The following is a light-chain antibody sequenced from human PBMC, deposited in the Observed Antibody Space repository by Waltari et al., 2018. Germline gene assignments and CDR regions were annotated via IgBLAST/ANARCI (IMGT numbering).Light chain of an antibody. CDR3: QQYNNWPPQDA. J-gene: IGKJ2*01. Sequence: EIVMTQSPATLCVSAGETATLSCRASQSVGGNLAWYQQKPGQAPRLLRSAASTRATCIPGRFSGSGSGTEFTLTISSLQSEDFVIYYCQQYNNWPPQDAFGQGTKLEIK. CDR1: QSVGGN. V-gene: IGKV3-15*01. CDR2: AAS.